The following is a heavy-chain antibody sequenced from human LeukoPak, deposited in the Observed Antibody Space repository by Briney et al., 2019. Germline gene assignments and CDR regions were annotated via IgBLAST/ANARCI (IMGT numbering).Heavy chain of an antibody. D-gene: IGHD1-26*01. CDR1: GFTFSNYE. V-gene: IGHV3-48*03. CDR2: ITSSGSTI. Sequence: PGGSLRLSCAASGFTFSNYEMNWVRQAPGKGLEWVSYITSSGSTIYYADSVKGRFTISRDDSKNTLFLQMNSLRAEDTAVYYCAKGRKWELPFDYWGQGTLVTVSS. J-gene: IGHJ4*02. CDR3: AKGRKWELPFDY.